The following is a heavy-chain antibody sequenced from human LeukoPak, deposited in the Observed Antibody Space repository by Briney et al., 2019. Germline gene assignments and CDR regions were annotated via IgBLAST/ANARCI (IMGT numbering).Heavy chain of an antibody. J-gene: IGHJ4*02. CDR1: GGSISSSSYY. V-gene: IGHV4-39*07. CDR3: ARAPSYDFWSGYPYYFDY. Sequence: SETLSLTCTVSGGSISSSSYYWGWIRQPPGKGLEWIGRGYYSGSTYYNPSLKSRVTISVDTSKNQFSLKLNYVTAADTDLYYCARAPSYDFWSGYPYYFDYWRQRTHVTVPS. CDR2: GYYSGST. D-gene: IGHD3-3*01.